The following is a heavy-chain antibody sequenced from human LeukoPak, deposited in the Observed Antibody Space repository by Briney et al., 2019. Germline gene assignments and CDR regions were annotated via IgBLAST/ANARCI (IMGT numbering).Heavy chain of an antibody. Sequence: PSETLSLTCAVYGVSFSGYYWSWIPQPPGKGLEWIGEINHSGSTNYNPSLKSRVTISVDTSKNQFSLKLSSVTAADTAVYYCARLRGVYSGYDSVWGKGTTVTVSS. CDR3: ARLRGVYSGYDSV. D-gene: IGHD5-12*01. V-gene: IGHV4-34*01. CDR1: GVSFSGYY. CDR2: INHSGST. J-gene: IGHJ6*04.